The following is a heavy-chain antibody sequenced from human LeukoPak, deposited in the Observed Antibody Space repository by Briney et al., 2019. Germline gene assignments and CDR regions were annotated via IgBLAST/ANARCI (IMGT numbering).Heavy chain of an antibody. J-gene: IGHJ5*02. CDR1: GFTFSSYR. CDR3: ARENKSNITMVRGVKGGWFDP. CDR2: ISSSSSYI. Sequence: GGSLRLSCAASGFTFSSYRMNWVRQAPGKGLEWVSSISSSSSYIYYADSVKGRFTISRDNAKNSLYMQMNSQRAEDTAVYYCARENKSNITMVRGVKGGWFDPWGQGTLVTVSS. V-gene: IGHV3-21*01. D-gene: IGHD3-10*01.